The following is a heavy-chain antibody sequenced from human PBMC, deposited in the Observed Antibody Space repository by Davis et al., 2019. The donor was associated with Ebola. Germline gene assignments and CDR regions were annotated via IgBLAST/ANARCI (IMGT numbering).Heavy chain of an antibody. CDR2: VIPIFVTA. J-gene: IGHJ5*02. D-gene: IGHD4-17*01. CDR1: GGTFSSYA. V-gene: IGHV1-69*13. Sequence: SVNVSCKASGGTFSSYAISWVRHAPVQWLEWMGGVIPIFVTANYAQKFQGRVTITADESTSTAYMELSSLRSEDTAVYYCARERNDYGGTIRFDPWGQGNVVTVSS. CDR3: ARERNDYGGTIRFDP.